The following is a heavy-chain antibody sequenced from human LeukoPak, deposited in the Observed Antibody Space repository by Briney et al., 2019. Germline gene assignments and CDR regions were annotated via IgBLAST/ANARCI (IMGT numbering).Heavy chain of an antibody. V-gene: IGHV3-7*01. CDR1: GFTFSSYW. J-gene: IGHJ4*02. Sequence: GGSLRLSCAASGFTFSSYWMSWVRQAPGKGLEWVANIKQDGSEKYYVDSVKGRFTISRDNAKNSLYLQMNSLRAEDTAVYYCAAGYSSSKNDYWGQGTLVTVSS. CDR2: IKQDGSEK. D-gene: IGHD6-13*01. CDR3: AAGYSSSKNDY.